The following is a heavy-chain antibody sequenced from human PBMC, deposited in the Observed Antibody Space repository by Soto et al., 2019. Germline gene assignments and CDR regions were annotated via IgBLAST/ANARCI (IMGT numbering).Heavy chain of an antibody. D-gene: IGHD3-22*01. CDR2: IIPIFGTA. CDR3: ARVYYYDSSGYYAPPPYYYYGMDV. Sequence: SVKVSCKASGGTFSSYGISWARQAPGQGLEWMGGIIPIFGTANYAQKFQGRVTITADESTSTAYMELSSLRSEDTAVYYCARVYYYDSSGYYAPPPYYYYGMDVWGQGTKVTVSS. V-gene: IGHV1-69*13. J-gene: IGHJ6*02. CDR1: GGTFSSYG.